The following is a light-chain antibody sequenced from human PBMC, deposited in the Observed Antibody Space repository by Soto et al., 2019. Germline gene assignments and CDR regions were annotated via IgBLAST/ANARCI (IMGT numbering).Light chain of an antibody. J-gene: IGKJ5*01. Sequence: EIVLTQSPGTLSLSPGERATLFCRASQTVAYNHLAWYQQKPGQAPRPLLFGASIRSTGIPDRFSGSGSGTDLTLTINRLEPEDFAIYYCQQYGEPRITFGQGTRLDIK. CDR3: QQYGEPRIT. CDR2: GAS. V-gene: IGKV3-20*01. CDR1: QTVAYNH.